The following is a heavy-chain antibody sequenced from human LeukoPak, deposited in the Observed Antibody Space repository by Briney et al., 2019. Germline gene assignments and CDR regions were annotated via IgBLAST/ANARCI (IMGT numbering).Heavy chain of an antibody. D-gene: IGHD5-18*01. CDR3: ARDPAIQSWLSAYYFDY. J-gene: IGHJ4*02. Sequence: GGSLRLSCAASGFTFTDYYMSWIRQAPGKGLEWVSYITNSGTAIYYADSVKGRFTISRDNAKNSLYLQMNSLRAEDTGVYYCARDPAIQSWLSAYYFDYWGQGALVTVSS. CDR2: ITNSGTAI. V-gene: IGHV3-11*04. CDR1: GFTFTDYY.